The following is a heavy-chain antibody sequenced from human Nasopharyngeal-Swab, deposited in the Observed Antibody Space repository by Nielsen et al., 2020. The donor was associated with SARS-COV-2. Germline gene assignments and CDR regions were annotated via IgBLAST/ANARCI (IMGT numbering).Heavy chain of an antibody. CDR2: MNPNSGNT. D-gene: IGHD5-12*01. CDR3: ARGFIVATIFHYYYYMDV. CDR1: GYTFTSYD. V-gene: IGHV1-8*01. J-gene: IGHJ6*03. Sequence: SVKVSCKASGYTFTSYDINWVRQDTGQGLEWMGWMNPNSGNTGYAQKFQGRVTTTRNTSISTAYMELSSLRSEDTAVYYCARGFIVATIFHYYYYMDVWGKGTTVTVSS.